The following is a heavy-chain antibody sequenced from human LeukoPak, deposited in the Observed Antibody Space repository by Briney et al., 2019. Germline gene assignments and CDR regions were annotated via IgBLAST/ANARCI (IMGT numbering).Heavy chain of an antibody. CDR3: AKVRKGVGAFDL. CDR2: TVGGGSPNT. V-gene: IGHV3-23*01. D-gene: IGHD3-16*01. J-gene: IGHJ3*01. Sequence: GGSLRLSCAAAGFYFANYAMSWVRQAPGKGLEWVSATVGGGSPNTYHADSVKGRITISRYNYKNTLLLQMNSLRAEDTAIYYCAKVRKGVGAFDLWGQGTMVTVSS. CDR1: GFYFANYA.